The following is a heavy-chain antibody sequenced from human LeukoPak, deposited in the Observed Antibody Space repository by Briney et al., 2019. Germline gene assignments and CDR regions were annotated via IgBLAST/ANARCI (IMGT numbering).Heavy chain of an antibody. V-gene: IGHV3-30-3*01. CDR3: ARDPDGRPSVYNWFDP. D-gene: IGHD5-24*01. Sequence: PGGSLRLSCAASGFTFSSYAMHWVRQAPGKGLEWVAVISYDGSNKYYADSVKGRFTISRDNSKNTLYLQMNSLRAEDTAVYYCARDPDGRPSVYNWFDPWGQGTLVTVSS. CDR1: GFTFSSYA. J-gene: IGHJ5*02. CDR2: ISYDGSNK.